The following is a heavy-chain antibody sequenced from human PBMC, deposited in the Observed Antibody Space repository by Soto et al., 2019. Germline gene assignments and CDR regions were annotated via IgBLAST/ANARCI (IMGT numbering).Heavy chain of an antibody. D-gene: IGHD2-15*01. J-gene: IGHJ4*02. CDR3: ARGGYCSGGSCYTRHTPFDY. CDR2: IIPIFGTA. V-gene: IGHV1-69*12. Sequence: QVQLVQSGAEVKKPGSSVKVSCKASGGTFSSYAISWVRQAPGQGLEWMGGIIPIFGTANYAQKFQGRVTVTADESXXTXYXXLSSLRSEDTAVYYCARGGYCSGGSCYTRHTPFDYWGQGTLVTVSS. CDR1: GGTFSSYA.